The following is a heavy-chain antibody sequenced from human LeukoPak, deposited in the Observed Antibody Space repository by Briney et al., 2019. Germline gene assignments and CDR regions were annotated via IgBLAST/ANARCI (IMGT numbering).Heavy chain of an antibody. CDR1: GGSINSGGYY. Sequence: PSQTLSLTCTVSGGSINSGGYYWSWIRQHPGRGLEWIGYIYYSEGTYYNPSLKSRITISIDTSKNQFSLKLSSVTAADTAMYYCAREIYCTSSSCSGGFDYWGQGTLVTVSS. CDR2: IYYSEGT. D-gene: IGHD2-2*01. J-gene: IGHJ4*02. V-gene: IGHV4-31*03. CDR3: AREIYCTSSSCSGGFDY.